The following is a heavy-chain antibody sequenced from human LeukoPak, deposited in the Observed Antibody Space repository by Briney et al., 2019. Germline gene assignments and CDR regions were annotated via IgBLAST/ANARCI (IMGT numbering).Heavy chain of an antibody. Sequence: PGGSLRLSCAASGFTFSSYDMHWVRQATGKGLEWVSAIGTAGDTYYPGSVKGRFTISRENAKNSLYLQMNSLRAGDTAVYYCARNSAAGTDYYYYGMDVWGQGTTVTVSS. CDR2: IGTAGDT. V-gene: IGHV3-13*01. CDR3: ARNSAAGTDYYYYGMDV. D-gene: IGHD6-13*01. CDR1: GFTFSSYD. J-gene: IGHJ6*02.